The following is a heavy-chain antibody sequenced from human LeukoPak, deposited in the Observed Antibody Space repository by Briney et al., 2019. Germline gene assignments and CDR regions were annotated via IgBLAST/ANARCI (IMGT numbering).Heavy chain of an antibody. CDR1: GFTFSTSA. CDR3: ARDGSGSYSGLY. V-gene: IGHV3-30*04. Sequence: PGRSLRLSCAASGFTFSTSAMHWVRQAPGKGLEWVTVISSDGTNIFYADSVKARFTVSRDNSKNTLYLQMNSLRAEDTAVYYCARDGSGSYSGLYWGQGTLVTVSS. CDR2: ISSDGTNI. J-gene: IGHJ4*02. D-gene: IGHD1-26*01.